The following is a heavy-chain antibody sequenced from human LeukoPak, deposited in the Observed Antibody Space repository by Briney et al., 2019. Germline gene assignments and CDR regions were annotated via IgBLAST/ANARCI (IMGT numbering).Heavy chain of an antibody. CDR3: ARERSIGWLSMDY. D-gene: IGHD3-22*01. V-gene: IGHV3-23*01. J-gene: IGHJ4*02. Sequence: GGSLRLSCAASGFTFSSYAMSWVRQAPGKGLEWVSAISGSGGSTHYADSVKGRFTISRDNSKNTLYLQMNSLRAEDTAVYYCARERSIGWLSMDYWGQGTLVTVSS. CDR1: GFTFSSYA. CDR2: ISGSGGST.